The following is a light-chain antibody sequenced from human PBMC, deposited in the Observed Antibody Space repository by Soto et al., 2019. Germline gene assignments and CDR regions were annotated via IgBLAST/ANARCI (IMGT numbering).Light chain of an antibody. CDR2: DAS. J-gene: IGKJ2*01. Sequence: DIQMTQYPSSLSASVGDRVTITCQASQDISNYLNWYQQKPGKAPKLQIYDASNLETGVPSRFSGSGTGTDFTFTISSLQPEDIATYYCQQYDNLPPYTVGQGTKLDIK. CDR3: QQYDNLPPYT. V-gene: IGKV1-33*01. CDR1: QDISNY.